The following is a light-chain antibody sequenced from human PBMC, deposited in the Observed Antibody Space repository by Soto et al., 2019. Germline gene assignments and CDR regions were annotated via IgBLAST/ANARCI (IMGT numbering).Light chain of an antibody. CDR3: QQRGNWPWT. J-gene: IGKJ1*01. V-gene: IGKV3-11*01. CDR1: QSVSSY. Sequence: EIVLTQSPATLTLCPGERATLSCRASQSVSSYLAWYQQKPGQAPRLLIYDASNRATGIPARFSGSGSGTDFTLTISSLEPEDFAVYYCQQRGNWPWTFGQGTKVEIK. CDR2: DAS.